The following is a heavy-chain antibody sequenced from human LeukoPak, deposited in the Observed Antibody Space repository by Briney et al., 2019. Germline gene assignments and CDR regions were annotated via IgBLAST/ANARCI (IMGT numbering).Heavy chain of an antibody. CDR1: GGSINSYY. V-gene: IGHV4-4*07. Sequence: SDTLSLTCTVSGGSINSYYFNWIRQPAGKGLEWIGRIYTTGSTNYNPSLQRRVTMSIDTSKNQFSLKLTSVTAADTAVYYCARDVVPAAHREYNWFDPWGQGTLVTVSS. CDR3: ARDVVPAAHREYNWFDP. J-gene: IGHJ5*02. CDR2: IYTTGST. D-gene: IGHD2-2*01.